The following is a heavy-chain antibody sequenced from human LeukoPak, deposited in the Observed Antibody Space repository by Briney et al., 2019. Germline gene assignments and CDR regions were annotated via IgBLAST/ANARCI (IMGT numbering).Heavy chain of an antibody. CDR1: GYTFTGYY. J-gene: IGHJ3*02. D-gene: IGHD3-22*01. CDR2: INPNSGGT. CDR3: ARVNYYDNAFDI. Sequence: ASVKVSCKASGYTFTGYYMHWVRQAPGQGLEWMGWINPNSGGTNYAQKFQGRVTMTRDTSISTAYMELSRLRSDDTAVYYCARVNYYDNAFDIWGQGTMVTVSS. V-gene: IGHV1-2*02.